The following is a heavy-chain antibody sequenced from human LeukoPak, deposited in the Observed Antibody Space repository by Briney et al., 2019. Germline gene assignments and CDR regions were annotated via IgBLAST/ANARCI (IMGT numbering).Heavy chain of an antibody. CDR1: GYTFTSYG. V-gene: IGHV1-18*01. CDR2: ISAYNGNT. J-gene: IGHJ4*02. D-gene: IGHD3-9*01. Sequence: ASVKVSCKASGYTFTSYGISWVRQAPGQGLEWMGWISAYNGNTNYAQKLQGRVTMTTDTSTSTAYMELRSLRSDDTAVCYCARAPLLTGYQAPIDYWGQGTLVTVSS. CDR3: ARAPLLTGYQAPIDY.